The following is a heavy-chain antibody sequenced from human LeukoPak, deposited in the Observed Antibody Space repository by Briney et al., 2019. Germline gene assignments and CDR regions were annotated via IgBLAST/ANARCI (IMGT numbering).Heavy chain of an antibody. CDR3: APQWFGELSAVY. Sequence: GGSLRLSCAASGFTFSSYSMNWVRQAPGKGLEWVSSISSSSGYIYYADSVKGRFTISRENAKNSLYLQMNSLRAEDTAVYYCAPQWFGELSAVYWGQGTLVTVSS. CDR2: ISSSSGYI. V-gene: IGHV3-21*01. J-gene: IGHJ4*02. CDR1: GFTFSSYS. D-gene: IGHD3-10*01.